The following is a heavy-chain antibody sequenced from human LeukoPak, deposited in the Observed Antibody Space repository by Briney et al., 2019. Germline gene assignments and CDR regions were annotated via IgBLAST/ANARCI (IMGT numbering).Heavy chain of an antibody. CDR1: RFTFSSYA. J-gene: IGHJ4*02. CDR2: ISYDGSNK. CDR3: ARESSGDYFDY. D-gene: IGHD3-10*01. Sequence: GGSLRLSCAASRFTFSSYAMHWVSQAPGKGLEWVAVISYDGSNKYYADSVKGRFTISRDNSKNTLYLQMNSLRAEDTAVYYCARESSGDYFDYWGQGTLLTVSS. V-gene: IGHV3-30-3*01.